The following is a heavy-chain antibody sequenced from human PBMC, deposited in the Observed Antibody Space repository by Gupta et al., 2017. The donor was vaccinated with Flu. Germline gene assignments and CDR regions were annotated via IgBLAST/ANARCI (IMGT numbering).Heavy chain of an antibody. Sequence: QVHLLESGGGVVQPGRSLRLSCAASGFTFSNYGMHWVRQAPGKGLEWVGVIWYDGSMKYFADSVKGRFNISRDNSKNTVYLEMNSLTPEDTAVYYCARVYGSSSWYFLGYWGQGTLVTVSS. CDR2: IWYDGSMK. J-gene: IGHJ4*02. V-gene: IGHV3-33*01. CDR1: GFTFSNYG. CDR3: ARVYGSSSWYFLGY. D-gene: IGHD6-13*01.